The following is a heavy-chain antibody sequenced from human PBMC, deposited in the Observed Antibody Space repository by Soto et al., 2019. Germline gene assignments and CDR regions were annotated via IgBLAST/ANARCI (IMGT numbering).Heavy chain of an antibody. CDR3: ARDPRVRSGGYYYYYGMDV. CDR1: GYTFTSYA. D-gene: IGHD3-10*01. V-gene: IGHV1-3*01. J-gene: IGHJ6*02. Sequence: ASVKVSCKASGYTFTSYAMHWVRRAPGQRLEWMGWINAGNGNTKYSQKLQGRVTITRDTSASTAYMELSSLRSEDTAVYYCARDPRVRSGGYYYYYGMDVWGQGTTVTVSS. CDR2: INAGNGNT.